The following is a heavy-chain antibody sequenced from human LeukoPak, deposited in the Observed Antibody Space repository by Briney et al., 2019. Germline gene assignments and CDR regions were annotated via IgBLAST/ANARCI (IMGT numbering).Heavy chain of an antibody. CDR3: TRRDDSGSYLAGWFDP. D-gene: IGHD3-10*01. J-gene: IGHJ5*02. CDR1: GYSFSNHW. CDR2: IYPGDSDA. Sequence: GESLKISCKGSGYSFSNHWIGWVRQTPGKGLEWMGVIYPGDSDARYSPSFQGQVTISADKSISTAYLQWSSLQASDTALYYCTRRDDSGSYLAGWFDPWGQGTLVTVSS. V-gene: IGHV5-51*01.